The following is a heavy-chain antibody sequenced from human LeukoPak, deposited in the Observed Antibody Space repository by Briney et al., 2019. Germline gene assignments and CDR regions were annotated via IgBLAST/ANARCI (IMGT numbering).Heavy chain of an antibody. Sequence: GGSLRLSCAASGFTFSSYAMSWVRQAPGKGLEWVSAISGSGGSTYYADSVKGRFTISRDNSKNTLYMQMNSLRAEDTAVYYCAVIHNWNYVAYCGQGTLVTVSS. J-gene: IGHJ4*02. CDR1: GFTFSSYA. CDR3: AVIHNWNYVAY. D-gene: IGHD1-20*01. V-gene: IGHV3-23*01. CDR2: ISGSGGST.